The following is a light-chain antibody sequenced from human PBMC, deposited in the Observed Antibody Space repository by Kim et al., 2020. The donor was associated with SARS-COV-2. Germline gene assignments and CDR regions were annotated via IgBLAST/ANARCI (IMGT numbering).Light chain of an antibody. V-gene: IGLV3-19*01. Sequence: SSELTQDPAVSVALGQTVRITCQGDSLRSYYASWYQQKPGQAPVLVIYGKNNRPSGIPDRFSGSSSGNTASLTITGAQAEDDAVYYCNSRDSSVNHLVFG. CDR2: GKN. CDR1: SLRSYY. CDR3: NSRDSSVNHLV. J-gene: IGLJ2*01.